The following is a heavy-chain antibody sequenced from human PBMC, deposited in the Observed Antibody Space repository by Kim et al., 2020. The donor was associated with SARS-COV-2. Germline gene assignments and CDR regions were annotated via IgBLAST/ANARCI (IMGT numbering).Heavy chain of an antibody. D-gene: IGHD3-3*01. V-gene: IGHV3-23*01. CDR3: AKDKVGGYYDDGVDY. J-gene: IGHJ4*02. Sequence: DSVRSRFTISRDNSKNTLYLQMNSLRGEDTAVYYCAKDKVGGYYDDGVDYWGQGTLVTVSS.